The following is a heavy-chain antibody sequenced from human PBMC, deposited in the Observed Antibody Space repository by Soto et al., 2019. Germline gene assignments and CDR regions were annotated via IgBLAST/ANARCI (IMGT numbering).Heavy chain of an antibody. J-gene: IGHJ5*02. D-gene: IGHD6-13*01. CDR2: ISYDGSNK. Sequence: QVQLVESGGGVVQPGRSLRLSCAASGFTFSSYGMHWVRQAPGKGLEWVAGISYDGSNKYYADSVKGRFTISRDNSKKTLSLQLNSLRAEATAVSYCEKSTVAAAALLVWFDPWGQGTLVTVSS. CDR1: GFTFSSYG. CDR3: EKSTVAAAALLVWFDP. V-gene: IGHV3-30*18.